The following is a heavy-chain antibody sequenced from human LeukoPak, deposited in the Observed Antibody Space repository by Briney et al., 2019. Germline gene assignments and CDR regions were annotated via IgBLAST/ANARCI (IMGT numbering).Heavy chain of an antibody. CDR1: GFTVSSNY. D-gene: IGHD4-11*01. CDR3: ARGATVTTGWSHAFDI. V-gene: IGHV3-66*01. CDR2: IYSGGST. J-gene: IGHJ3*02. Sequence: GGSLRLSCAASGFTVSSNYMSWVRQAPGKGLEWVSVIYSGGSTYYADSVKGRFTISRDNSKNTLYLQMNSLRAEDTAVYYCARGATVTTGWSHAFDIWGQGTMVTVSS.